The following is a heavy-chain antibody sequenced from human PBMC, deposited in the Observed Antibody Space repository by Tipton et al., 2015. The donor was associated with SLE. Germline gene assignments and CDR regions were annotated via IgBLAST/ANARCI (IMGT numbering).Heavy chain of an antibody. J-gene: IGHJ4*02. CDR1: GGSISSSSYY. CDR3: ARGLRITIFGVVNRFDY. CDR2: IYYSGST. Sequence: TLSLTCTVSGGSISSSSYYWGWIRQPPGNGLEWIGSIYYSGSTYYNPSLKSRVTISVDTSKNQFSLKLSSVTAADTAVYYCARGLRITIFGVVNRFDYWGQGTLVTVSS. D-gene: IGHD3-3*01. V-gene: IGHV4-39*07.